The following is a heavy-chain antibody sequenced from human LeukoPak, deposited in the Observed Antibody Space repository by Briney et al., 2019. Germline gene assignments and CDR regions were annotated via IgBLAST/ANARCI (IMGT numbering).Heavy chain of an antibody. Sequence: SETLSLTCAVSGGSISSSNWWSWVRQPPGKGLEWIGEIYHSGSTNYNPSLKSRVTISVDKSKNQFSLKLSSVTAADTAVYYCARVAAVAGGYFDYWGQGTLVTVSS. CDR3: ARVAAVAGGYFDY. CDR1: GGSISSSNW. CDR2: IYHSGST. J-gene: IGHJ4*02. V-gene: IGHV4-4*02. D-gene: IGHD6-19*01.